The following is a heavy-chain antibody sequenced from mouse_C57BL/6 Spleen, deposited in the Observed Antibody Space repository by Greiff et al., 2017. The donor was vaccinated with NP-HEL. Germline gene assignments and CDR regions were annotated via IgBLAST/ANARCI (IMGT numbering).Heavy chain of an antibody. V-gene: IGHV5-17*01. CDR1: GFTFSDYG. CDR3: ARRPFYGSYFDY. J-gene: IGHJ2*01. CDR2: ISSGSSTI. D-gene: IGHD2-1*01. Sequence: EVKLLESGGGLVKPGGSLKLSCAASGFTFSDYGMHWVRQAPEKGLEWVAYISSGSSTIYYADTVKGRFTISRDNAKNTLFLQMTSLRSEDTAMYYCARRPFYGSYFDYWGQGTTLTVSS.